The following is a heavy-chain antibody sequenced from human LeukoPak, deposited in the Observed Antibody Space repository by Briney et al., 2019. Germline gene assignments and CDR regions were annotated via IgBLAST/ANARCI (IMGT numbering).Heavy chain of an antibody. J-gene: IGHJ5*02. Sequence: GGTLRLSCAASGFPFSNYGMNWVRQAPGKGLEWVSGITGSGITTYYGDSGKGRFTISRDNSKNTVYLQMNSLMVEDTAVYYCAKDSEGIQVSSWGQGTLVTVSS. CDR1: GFPFSNYG. V-gene: IGHV3-23*01. CDR2: ITGSGITT. CDR3: AKDSEGIQVSS. D-gene: IGHD5-18*01.